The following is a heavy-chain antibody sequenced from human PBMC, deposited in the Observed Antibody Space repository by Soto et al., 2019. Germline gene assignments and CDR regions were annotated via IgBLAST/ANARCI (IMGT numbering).Heavy chain of an antibody. V-gene: IGHV1-58*01. Sequence: SVKVSCKASGFTFTSSAVQWVRQARGQRLEWIGWIVVGSGNTNYAQKFQERVTITRDMSTSTAYMELSSPRSEDTAVYYCAASSNIAARPLDYWGQGTLVTVSS. J-gene: IGHJ4*02. CDR2: IVVGSGNT. CDR1: GFTFTSSA. CDR3: AASSNIAARPLDY. D-gene: IGHD6-6*01.